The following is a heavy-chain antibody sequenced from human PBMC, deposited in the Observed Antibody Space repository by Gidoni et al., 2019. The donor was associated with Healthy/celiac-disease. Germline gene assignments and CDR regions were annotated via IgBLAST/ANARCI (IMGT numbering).Heavy chain of an antibody. V-gene: IGHV3-15*01. CDR2: IKSKTDGGKT. D-gene: IGHD3-3*01. CDR3: TTVWAGVAYDY. CDR1: GFTFSNAW. Sequence: EVQLVASGGGLVKPGGSLRRSCAASGFTFSNAWMSWVRQAPGKGLEWVGRIKSKTDGGKTDYAAPVKGRFTISRDASKNTLYLQMNSLKTEDTAVYYCTTVWAGVAYDYWGQGTLVTVSS. J-gene: IGHJ4*02.